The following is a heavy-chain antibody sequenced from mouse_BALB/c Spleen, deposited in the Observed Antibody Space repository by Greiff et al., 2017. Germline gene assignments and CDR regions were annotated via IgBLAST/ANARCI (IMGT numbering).Heavy chain of an antibody. CDR3: ARGYYGNYYAVDY. CDR2: IDPETGGT. V-gene: IGHV1-15*01. D-gene: IGHD2-1*01. CDR1: GYTFTDYE. J-gene: IGHJ4*01. Sequence: VQLQQSGAELVRPGASVTLSCKASGYTFTDYEMHWVKQTPVHGLEWIGAIDPETGGTAYNQKFKGKATLTADKSSSTAYMQLSSLTSEDSAVYYCARGYYGNYYAVDYWGQGTSVTVSS.